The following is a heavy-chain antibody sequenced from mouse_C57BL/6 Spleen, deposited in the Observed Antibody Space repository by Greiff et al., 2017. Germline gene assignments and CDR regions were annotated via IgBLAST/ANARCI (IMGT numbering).Heavy chain of an antibody. Sequence: QVQLQQPGAELVMPGASVKLSCKASGYTFTSYWMHWVKQRPGHGLEWIGELDPSDSYTNYNQKFKGKSTLTVDKSSSTAYMQLSSLTSEDSAVYYCARSLYDYGGDWGQGTTLTVSS. CDR2: LDPSDSYT. V-gene: IGHV1-69*01. CDR1: GYTFTSYW. J-gene: IGHJ2*01. D-gene: IGHD2-4*01. CDR3: ARSLYDYGGD.